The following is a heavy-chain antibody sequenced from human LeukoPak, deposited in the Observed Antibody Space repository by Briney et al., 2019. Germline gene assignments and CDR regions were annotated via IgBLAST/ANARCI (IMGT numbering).Heavy chain of an antibody. CDR1: GGSISCYY. V-gene: IGHV4-59*01. CDR2: IYYSGST. D-gene: IGHD3-9*01. CDR3: ARGGYDILTCYWMWFDP. Sequence: ENLSLTCTVSGGSISCYYWSWIRPPPGKGLAWIGYIYYSGSTNYNPSLKSRVTISVDTSKNQFSLKLSSVSAADWAVYYFARGGYDILTCYWMWFDPWGQGTLVTVSS. J-gene: IGHJ5*02.